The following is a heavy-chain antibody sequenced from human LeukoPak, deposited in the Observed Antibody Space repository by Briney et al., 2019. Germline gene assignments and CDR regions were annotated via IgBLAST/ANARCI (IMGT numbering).Heavy chain of an antibody. J-gene: IGHJ6*03. V-gene: IGHV3-7*01. Sequence: GGSLRLSCAASGFAFSSSWMSWVRQAPGKGLEWVANIKQDGSETYYVDSLKGRFTVSRDNAKNSVYLQMNDLRAEDTAVYYCARRAPGYCITTSCPDTYYYYYYMDVWGKGTTVTVSS. CDR2: IKQDGSET. CDR1: GFAFSSSW. D-gene: IGHD2-2*01. CDR3: ARRAPGYCITTSCPDTYYYYYYMDV.